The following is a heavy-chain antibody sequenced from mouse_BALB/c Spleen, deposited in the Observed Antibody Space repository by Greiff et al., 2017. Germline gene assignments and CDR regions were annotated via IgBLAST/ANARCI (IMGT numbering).Heavy chain of an antibody. V-gene: IGHV1-54*01. CDR1: GYAFTNYL. Sequence: VQRVESGAELVWPGTSVKVSCKASGYAFTNYLIEWVKQRPGQGLEWIGVINPGSGGTNYNEKFKGKATLTADKSSSTAYMQLSSLTSDDSAVYFCAGRGDYDGYFDYWGQGTTLTVSS. CDR3: AGRGDYDGYFDY. D-gene: IGHD2-4*01. CDR2: INPGSGGT. J-gene: IGHJ2*01.